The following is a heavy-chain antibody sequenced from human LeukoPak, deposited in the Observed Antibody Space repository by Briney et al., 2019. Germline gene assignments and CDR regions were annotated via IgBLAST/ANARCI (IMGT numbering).Heavy chain of an antibody. J-gene: IGHJ4*02. Sequence: PSETLSLTCTVSGGSSNNYYWSWIRQSAGKGLEWIGRIYTSGNTNYNPSLKSRVSMSVDTSKNQFSLRLRSVTAADTAVYYCARESGYYYDTSGYTFDYWGQGILVTVSS. CDR2: IYTSGNT. CDR1: GGSSNNYY. CDR3: ARESGYYYDTSGYTFDY. V-gene: IGHV4-4*07. D-gene: IGHD3-22*01.